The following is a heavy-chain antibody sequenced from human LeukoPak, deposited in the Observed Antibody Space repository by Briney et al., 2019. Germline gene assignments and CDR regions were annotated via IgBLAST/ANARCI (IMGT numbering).Heavy chain of an antibody. D-gene: IGHD3-10*01. CDR1: GSTFSNYG. J-gene: IGHJ3*02. CDR3: AGYGSGSYYVYAFDI. V-gene: IGHV3-33*03. Sequence: PGGSLRLSCAASGSTFSNYGMHWVRQAPGKGLEWVAVIWYDGSKKYYADSVKGRFTISRDNSKNTLYLQMNSLRAEDTAVYYCAGYGSGSYYVYAFDIWGQGTMVTVSS. CDR2: IWYDGSKK.